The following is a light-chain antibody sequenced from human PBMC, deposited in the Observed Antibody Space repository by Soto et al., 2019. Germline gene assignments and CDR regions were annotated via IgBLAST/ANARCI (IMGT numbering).Light chain of an antibody. CDR2: GAS. J-gene: IGKJ1*01. CDR1: QSVSSN. Sequence: EIVMTQSPATLSVSPGERATLSCRASQSVSSNLAWYQQKPGQAPRLLIYGASTRATGIPTRFSGSGSGTEFTLSISSLKSEDFAVYYCLHYNNWPRWTFGQGTKVEIK. CDR3: LHYNNWPRWT. V-gene: IGKV3-15*01.